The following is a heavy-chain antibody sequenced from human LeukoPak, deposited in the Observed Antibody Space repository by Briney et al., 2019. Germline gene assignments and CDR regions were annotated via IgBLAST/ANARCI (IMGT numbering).Heavy chain of an antibody. CDR2: INHSVRT. Sequence: PETLSLACAVDGGSLSGYSWSWIRHPPGKGLEWNGEINHSVRTNYNPSLKSRVTISVDTSKYQFSLKLSSVTAADTAVYYCARGAAGGFYYGSGRTTLRRSFDIWGQGTMVTVSS. J-gene: IGHJ3*02. CDR1: GGSLSGYS. V-gene: IGHV4-34*01. D-gene: IGHD3-10*01. CDR3: ARGAAGGFYYGSGRTTLRRSFDI.